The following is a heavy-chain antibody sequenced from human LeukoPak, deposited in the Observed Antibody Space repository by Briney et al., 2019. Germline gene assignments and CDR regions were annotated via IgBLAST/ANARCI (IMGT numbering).Heavy chain of an antibody. V-gene: IGHV3-7*01. D-gene: IGHD5-24*01. CDR1: GFSFSTHW. CDR2: IKQDGSDK. CDR3: AGDEGWTFDI. J-gene: IGHJ3*02. Sequence: GGSLRLSCAASGFSFSTHWMSWFRQAPGKGLEWVALIKQDGSDKHYVDSVKGRFTISRDNAKNSLHLQMNSLRADDTAVYYCAGDEGWTFDIWGQGTKVTVSS.